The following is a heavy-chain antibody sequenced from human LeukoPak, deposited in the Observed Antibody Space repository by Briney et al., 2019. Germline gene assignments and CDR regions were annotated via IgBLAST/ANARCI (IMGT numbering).Heavy chain of an antibody. V-gene: IGHV3-66*02. CDR2: IYSGGST. Sequence: PGGSLRLSCAASGFTVSSNYMSWVRQAPGKGLERVSVIYSGGSTYYADSVKGRFTISRDNSKNTLYLQMNSLRAEDTAVYYCARDGCSSTSCYYYYIDVWGKGTTVTVSS. J-gene: IGHJ6*03. CDR1: GFTVSSNY. D-gene: IGHD2-2*01. CDR3: ARDGCSSTSCYYYYIDV.